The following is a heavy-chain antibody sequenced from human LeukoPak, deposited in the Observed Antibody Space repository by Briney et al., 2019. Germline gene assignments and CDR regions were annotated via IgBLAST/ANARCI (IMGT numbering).Heavy chain of an antibody. J-gene: IGHJ5*02. Sequence: PSETLSLTCTVSGGSISSGDYYWSWIRQPPGKGLEWIGYIYYSGSSYYNPSLKSRVTISVDRSKNQFSLKLRSVTAADTAVYYCAREARSKMPIFGVATTVRWLDPWGQGTLVTVSS. CDR1: GGSISSGDYY. CDR3: AREARSKMPIFGVATTVRWLDP. V-gene: IGHV4-30-4*01. D-gene: IGHD3-3*01. CDR2: IYYSGSS.